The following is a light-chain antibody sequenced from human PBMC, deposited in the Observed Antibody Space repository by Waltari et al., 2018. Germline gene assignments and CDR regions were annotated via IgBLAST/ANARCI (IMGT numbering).Light chain of an antibody. V-gene: IGLV2-14*01. Sequence: QSALTQPASVSGSPGQSITISCTGTSSDGGGYNYVSCHQQHPAKAPKLMIYEVSNRPSGVSNRFSGSKSGNTASLTISGLQAEDEADYYCSSYTSSSTLYVVFGGGTKLTVL. J-gene: IGLJ2*01. CDR3: SSYTSSSTLYVV. CDR1: SSDGGGYNY. CDR2: EVS.